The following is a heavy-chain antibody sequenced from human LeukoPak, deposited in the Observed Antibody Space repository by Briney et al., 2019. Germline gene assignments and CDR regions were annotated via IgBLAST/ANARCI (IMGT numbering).Heavy chain of an antibody. J-gene: IGHJ6*03. D-gene: IGHD3-22*01. Sequence: ASVKVSCKASGYTFTGYYMHWVRQAPGQGLEWMGWINPNSGGTNYAQKFQGRVTMTRDTSISTAYMELSRLRSDDTAVYYCVRNPHSGYYPHRYYMDVWGKGTTVTVSS. CDR1: GYTFTGYY. V-gene: IGHV1-2*02. CDR2: INPNSGGT. CDR3: VRNPHSGYYPHRYYMDV.